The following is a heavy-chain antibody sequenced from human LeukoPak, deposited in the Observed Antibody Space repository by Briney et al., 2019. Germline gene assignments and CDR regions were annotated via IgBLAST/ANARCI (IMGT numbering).Heavy chain of an antibody. CDR3: ARDVYGDPFDY. CDR2: IHYSEST. CDR1: GGSISTYY. D-gene: IGHD4-17*01. J-gene: IGHJ4*02. Sequence: PSKTLSLTCTVSGGSISTYYWSWIRQPPGKGVEWIGYIHYSESTIYNPSLKSRVTISVDTSKNQFSLKLTSVTAADTAVYYCARDVYGDPFDYWGQGTLVTVSS. V-gene: IGHV4-59*01.